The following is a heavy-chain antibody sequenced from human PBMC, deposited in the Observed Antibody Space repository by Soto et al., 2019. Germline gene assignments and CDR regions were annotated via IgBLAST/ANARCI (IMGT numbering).Heavy chain of an antibody. CDR2: ISYDGSNK. CDR1: GFTFSSYG. V-gene: IGHV3-30*18. Sequence: GGSLRLSCAASGFTFSSYGMHWVRQAPGKGLEWVAFISYDGSNKYYADSVKGRFTISRDNSKNTLYLQMNSLRAEDTAVYYFAKDKCPKEATPLGMDVWRQGTTVTVSS. CDR3: AKDKCPKEATPLGMDV. J-gene: IGHJ6*02.